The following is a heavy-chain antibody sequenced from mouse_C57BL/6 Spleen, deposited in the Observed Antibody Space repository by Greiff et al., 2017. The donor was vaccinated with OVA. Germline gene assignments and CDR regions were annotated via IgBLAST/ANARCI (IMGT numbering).Heavy chain of an antibody. Sequence: QVQLKQSGPELVKPGASVKISCKASGYAFSSSWMNWVKQRPGKGLEWIGRIYPGDGDTNYNGKFKGKATLTADKSSSTAYMQLSSLTSEDSAVYFCAMYSKDGYYAMDYWGQGTSVTVSS. V-gene: IGHV1-82*01. CDR1: GYAFSSSW. D-gene: IGHD2-5*01. CDR2: IYPGDGDT. CDR3: AMYSKDGYYAMDY. J-gene: IGHJ4*01.